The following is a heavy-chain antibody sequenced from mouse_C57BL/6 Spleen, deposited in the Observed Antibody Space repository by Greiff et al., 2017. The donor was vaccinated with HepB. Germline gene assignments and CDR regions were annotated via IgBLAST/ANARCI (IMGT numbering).Heavy chain of an antibody. CDR3: AREDYGGAMDY. Sequence: QVQLQQPGAELVKPGASVKLSCKASGYTFTSYWMHWVKQRPGQGLEWIGMIHPNSGSTNYNEKFKSKATLTVDKSSSTAYMQLSSLTSEDSAVYCCAREDYGGAMDYWGQGTSVTVSS. D-gene: IGHD2-4*01. J-gene: IGHJ4*01. CDR2: IHPNSGST. V-gene: IGHV1-64*01. CDR1: GYTFTSYW.